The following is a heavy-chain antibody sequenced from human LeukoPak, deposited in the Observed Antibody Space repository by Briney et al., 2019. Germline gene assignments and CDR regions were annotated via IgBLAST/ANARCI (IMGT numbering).Heavy chain of an antibody. J-gene: IGHJ4*02. CDR2: IKQDGSEK. V-gene: IGHV3-7*01. CDR1: GFTFSSYS. D-gene: IGHD1-1*01. CDR3: VQNYFDY. Sequence: GGSLRLSCAASGFTFSSYSMNWVRQAPGKGLEWVANIKQDGSEKYYVDSVKGRFTISRDNAKNSLYLQMNSLRAEDTAVYYCVQNYFDYWGQGTLVTVSS.